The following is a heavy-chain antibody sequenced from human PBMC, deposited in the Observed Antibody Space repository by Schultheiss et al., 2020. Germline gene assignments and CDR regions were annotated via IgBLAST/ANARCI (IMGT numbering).Heavy chain of an antibody. D-gene: IGHD4-17*01. Sequence: ASVKGSCKASGYTFTSYAMNWVRQAPGQGLEWMGWINTNTGNPTYAQGFTGRFVFSLDTSVSTAYLQICSLKAEDTAVYYCARGDLSDYAQYYYGMDVWGQGTTVTVAS. CDR2: INTNTGNP. CDR3: ARGDLSDYAQYYYGMDV. J-gene: IGHJ6*02. CDR1: GYTFTSYA. V-gene: IGHV7-4-1*01.